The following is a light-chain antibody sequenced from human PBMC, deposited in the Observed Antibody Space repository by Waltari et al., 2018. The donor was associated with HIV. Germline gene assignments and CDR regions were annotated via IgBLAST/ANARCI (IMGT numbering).Light chain of an antibody. CDR2: KDT. J-gene: IGLJ2*01. V-gene: IGLV3-9*01. CDR1: NIGIQN. CDR3: QVWDSNTLV. Sequence: SYALTQPLSVSVALGQTATITCEGNNIGIQNVHWYQQKPPQAPVLVIYKDTNRPSEIPGRFSGSNSGNTATLTIARAEAGDEADYYCQVWDSNTLVFGGRTKLSVL.